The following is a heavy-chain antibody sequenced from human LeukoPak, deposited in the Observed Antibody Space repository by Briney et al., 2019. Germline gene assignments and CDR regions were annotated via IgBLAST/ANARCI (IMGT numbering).Heavy chain of an antibody. CDR2: ISGSGSSR. V-gene: IGHV3-23*01. Sequence: QPGGSLRLSCAASGFTFSSYAMSWVRQAPGKGLEWVSAISGSGSSRYYADSVTGRFTISRDNSKKTLYLQMNSLRAEDTAVYYCAKDWSSGVSGYLISFDFWGQGTLVTVSS. CDR1: GFTFSSYA. D-gene: IGHD3-22*01. CDR3: AKDWSSGVSGYLISFDF. J-gene: IGHJ4*02.